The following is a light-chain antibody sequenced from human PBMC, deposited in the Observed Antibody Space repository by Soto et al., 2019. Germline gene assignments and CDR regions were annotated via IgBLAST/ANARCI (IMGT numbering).Light chain of an antibody. CDR1: SSDVGGYNY. Sequence: QSVLTQPASVSGSPGQSITISCTGTSSDVGGYNYVSWYQQHPGKAPKLMIYDVSNRPSGVSNRFSGSKSGNTASLTISGLQAEDEADYYCSSYTSSNHLVFGGGTKLTVL. J-gene: IGLJ2*01. V-gene: IGLV2-14*01. CDR2: DVS. CDR3: SSYTSSNHLV.